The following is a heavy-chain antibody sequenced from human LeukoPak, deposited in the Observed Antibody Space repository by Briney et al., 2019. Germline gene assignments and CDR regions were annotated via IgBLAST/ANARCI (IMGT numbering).Heavy chain of an antibody. J-gene: IGHJ4*02. CDR3: ARYSYGGYHFDY. D-gene: IGHD5-18*01. V-gene: IGHV4-59*08. CDR1: GDSISNYY. Sequence: SETLSLTCSVSGDSISNYYWSWIRQPPGKGLEWIGYIYYTGSTNYNPSLKSRVTISLDTSKNQFSLKLTSVTAADTAVYYCARYSYGGYHFDYWGRGTRVTVFS. CDR2: IYYTGST.